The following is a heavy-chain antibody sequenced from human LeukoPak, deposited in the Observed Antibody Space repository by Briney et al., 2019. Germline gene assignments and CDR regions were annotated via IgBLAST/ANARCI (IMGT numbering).Heavy chain of an antibody. Sequence: GGSLRLSCAASGFTFDDYAMHWVRQAPGKGLEWVSGISWNSFTIGYADSVKGRFTISRDNAKNSLYLQMNSLRVEDSAVYYCVTDFPVYWGQGTLVTVSS. CDR1: GFTFDDYA. J-gene: IGHJ4*02. V-gene: IGHV3-9*01. CDR2: ISWNSFTI. CDR3: VTDFPVY.